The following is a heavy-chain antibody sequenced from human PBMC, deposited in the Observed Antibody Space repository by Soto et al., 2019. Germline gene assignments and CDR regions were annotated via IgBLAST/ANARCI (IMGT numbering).Heavy chain of an antibody. CDR2: IYYSGST. Sequence: PSETLSLTCTVSGGSISSSSYYWGWIRQPPGKGLEWIGSIYYSGSTYYNPSLKSRVTISVDTSKNQFSLKLSSVTAADTAVYYCAREDCRGGSCYSSRAPQSLSGMDVWGKGTRVTVSS. D-gene: IGHD2-15*01. CDR1: GGSISSSSYY. J-gene: IGHJ6*04. V-gene: IGHV4-39*07. CDR3: AREDCRGGSCYSSRAPQSLSGMDV.